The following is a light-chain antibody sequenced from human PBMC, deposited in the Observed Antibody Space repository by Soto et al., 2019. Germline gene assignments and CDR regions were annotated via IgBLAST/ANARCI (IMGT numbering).Light chain of an antibody. V-gene: IGKV4-1*01. Sequence: DIVMTQSPDSLAVSLGERATINCKSSQSVLYSSNNKNYLAWYRQKPGQPPKLLIYWASIRESGVPDRISGSGSGTDFTLTISSLQAEDVAVYYCQPYYSTPPYTFGQGTKLESK. CDR2: WAS. J-gene: IGKJ2*01. CDR1: QSVLYSSNNKNY. CDR3: QPYYSTPPYT.